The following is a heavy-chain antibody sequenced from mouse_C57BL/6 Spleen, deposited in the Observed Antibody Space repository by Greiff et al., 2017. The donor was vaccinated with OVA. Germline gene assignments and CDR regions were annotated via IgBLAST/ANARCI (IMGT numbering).Heavy chain of an antibody. Sequence: QVQLKESGAELVRPGASVKLSCKASGYTFTDYYINWVKHRPGQGLEWIARIYPGSGNTYYNEKFKGKATLTAEKSSRTAYMQLSSLTSEDSAVYFCAREEDNTTAYYDGGGQGTTLTVSS. CDR3: AREEDNTTAYYDG. V-gene: IGHV1-76*01. D-gene: IGHD1-2*01. J-gene: IGHJ2*01. CDR1: GYTFTDYY. CDR2: IYPGSGNT.